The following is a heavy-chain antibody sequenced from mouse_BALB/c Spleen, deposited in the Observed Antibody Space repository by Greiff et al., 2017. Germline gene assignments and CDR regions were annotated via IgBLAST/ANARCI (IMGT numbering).Heavy chain of an antibody. J-gene: IGHJ4*01. V-gene: IGHV1S22*01. Sequence: LQQPGSELVRPGASVKLSCKASGYTFTSYWMHWVKQRPGQGLEWIGNIYPGSGSTNYDEKFKSKATLTVDTSSSTAYMQLSSLTSEDSAVYYCTRRGYRYLMDYWGQGTSVTVSS. D-gene: IGHD2-14*01. CDR2: IYPGSGST. CDR3: TRRGYRYLMDY. CDR1: GYTFTSYW.